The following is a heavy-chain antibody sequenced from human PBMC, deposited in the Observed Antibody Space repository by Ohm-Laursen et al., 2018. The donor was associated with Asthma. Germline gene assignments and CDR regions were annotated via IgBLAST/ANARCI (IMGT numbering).Heavy chain of an antibody. D-gene: IGHD3-3*01. CDR3: AREILWSGYSHYYYYYGMDV. Sequence: SLRLSCSAPGLSFSHHAMSWVRQAPGKGLEWVAVGGGDGDITHYADAVKGRFTISRANAKSTLYLLLNRLRVEDTAVYYCAREILWSGYSHYYYYYGMDVWGQGTTVTVSS. J-gene: IGHJ6*02. V-gene: IGHV3-23*01. CDR2: GGGDGDIT. CDR1: GLSFSHHA.